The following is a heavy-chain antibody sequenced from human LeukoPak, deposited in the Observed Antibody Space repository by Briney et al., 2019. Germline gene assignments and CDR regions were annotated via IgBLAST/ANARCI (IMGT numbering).Heavy chain of an antibody. J-gene: IGHJ4*02. CDR3: VVVPAAIGVDY. CDR2: INPSGGST. Sequence: ASVKVSCKASGYTFTSYYMHWVRQAPGQGLEWMGIINPSGGSTSYAQKFQGRVTMTRDMSTSTVYMELSSLRSEDTAVYYCVVVPAAIGVDYWGQGTLVTVSS. D-gene: IGHD2-2*02. CDR1: GYTFTSYY. V-gene: IGHV1-46*01.